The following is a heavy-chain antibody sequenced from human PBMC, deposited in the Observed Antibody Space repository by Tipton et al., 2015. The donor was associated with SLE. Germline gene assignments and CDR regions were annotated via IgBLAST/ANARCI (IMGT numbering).Heavy chain of an antibody. J-gene: IGHJ4*02. CDR1: GGSISSGSYY. D-gene: IGHD3-22*01. V-gene: IGHV4-39*07. CDR2: VYYTGNT. CDR3: ARDEYRYDTTGYHLLGHFDF. Sequence: TLSLTCTVSGGSISSGSYYWSWIRQPPGKGLEWVGTVYYTGNTFYNPSLKSRVTISVDTSKNQFSLNLSSVTAADTAVYYCARDEYRYDTTGYHLLGHFDFWGQGTLVTVSS.